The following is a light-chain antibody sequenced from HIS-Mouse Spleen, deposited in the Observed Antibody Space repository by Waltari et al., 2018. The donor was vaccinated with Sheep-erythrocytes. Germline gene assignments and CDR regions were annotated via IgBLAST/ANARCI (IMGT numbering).Light chain of an antibody. CDR1: QGISTA. CDR2: DAS. V-gene: IGKV1D-13*01. J-gene: IGKJ1*01. Sequence: AIQLTQSPSSLSASVGDRVTIPCRASQGISTALAWYQQTPGKATKHLIYDASSLESGVPARFSGTGSGTDFTLTISSLQHEDFATYCCQQFNNDPRTFSQGTKVEIK. CDR3: QQFNNDPRT.